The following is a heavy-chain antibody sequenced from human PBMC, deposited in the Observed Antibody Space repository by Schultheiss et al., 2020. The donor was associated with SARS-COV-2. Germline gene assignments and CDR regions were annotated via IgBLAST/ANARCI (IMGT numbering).Heavy chain of an antibody. CDR2: IFYSGIT. J-gene: IGHJ3*02. D-gene: IGHD6-6*01. CDR3: ARDQTRSSSAWHAFDI. CDR1: GASVSIGSYF. Sequence: SQTLSLTCAVSGASVSIGSYFWSWVRQSPGKGLEWIGNIFYSGITNYNPSLETRVTISLDTSKNQFSLKLSSVTAADTAVYYCARDQTRSSSAWHAFDIWGQGTMVTVSS. V-gene: IGHV4-61*01.